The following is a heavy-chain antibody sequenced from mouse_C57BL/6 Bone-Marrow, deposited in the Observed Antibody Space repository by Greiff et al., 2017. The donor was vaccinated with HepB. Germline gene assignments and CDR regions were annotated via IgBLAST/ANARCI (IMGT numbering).Heavy chain of an antibody. CDR1: GYTFTSYW. CDR3: ARRGYGSSYNFDV. V-gene: IGHV1-64*01. J-gene: IGHJ1*03. D-gene: IGHD1-1*01. CDR2: IHPNSGST. Sequence: QVQLQQPGAELVKPGASVKLSCKASGYTFTSYWMHWVKQRPGQGLEWIGMIHPNSGSTNYNEKFKSKATLTVDKSSSTAYMQLSSLTSEDSAVYYCARRGYGSSYNFDVWGTGTTVTVSS.